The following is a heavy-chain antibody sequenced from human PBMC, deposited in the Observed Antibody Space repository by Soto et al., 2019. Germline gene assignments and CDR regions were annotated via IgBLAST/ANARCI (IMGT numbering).Heavy chain of an antibody. D-gene: IGHD6-19*01. CDR3: ARGRGRYSSGWSWFDP. Sequence: SETLSLTCGVSGGTIRSPDWWTWVRQPPGKGLEWIGEILQSGSTNYTPSLESRVTISVGKSKNQFSLTLTSVTAADTAVYFCARGRGRYSSGWSWFDPWGQGILVTVSS. CDR1: GGTIRSPDW. J-gene: IGHJ5*02. V-gene: IGHV4-4*02. CDR2: ILQSGST.